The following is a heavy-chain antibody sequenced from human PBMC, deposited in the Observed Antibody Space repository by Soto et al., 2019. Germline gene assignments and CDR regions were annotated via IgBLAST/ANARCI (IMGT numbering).Heavy chain of an antibody. J-gene: IGHJ6*02. CDR2: IYHSGSI. V-gene: IGHV4-4*02. Sequence: SETLCLTCTVSNASISSRKWWTWVRQTPGKVLEWIGEIYHSGSINYNPSLKSRVTISVDKSKNQFSLELSSVTAADTAVYYCARSRVRDYGSGSYYMEGVDVWGQGTTVTVSS. CDR3: ARSRVRDYGSGSYYMEGVDV. CDR1: NASISSRKW. D-gene: IGHD3-10*01.